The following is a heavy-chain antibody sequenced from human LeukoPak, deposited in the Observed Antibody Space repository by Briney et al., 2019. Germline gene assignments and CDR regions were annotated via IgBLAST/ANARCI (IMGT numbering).Heavy chain of an antibody. CDR2: IYYSGST. CDR1: GGSISSGSYY. D-gene: IGHD1-26*01. J-gene: IGHJ4*02. Sequence: PSETLSLTCNVSGGSISSGSYYWSWIRQPAGKGLEWIGSIYYSGSTYYNPSLKSRVTISVDTSKNQFSLKLSSVTAADTAVYYCARAIEVGAMTPFDYWGQGTLVTVSS. CDR3: ARAIEVGAMTPFDY. V-gene: IGHV4-39*07.